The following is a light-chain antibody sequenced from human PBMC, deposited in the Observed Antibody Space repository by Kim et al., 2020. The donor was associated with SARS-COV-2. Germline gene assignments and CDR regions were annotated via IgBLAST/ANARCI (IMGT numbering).Light chain of an antibody. J-gene: IGKJ2*01. CDR3: HRYNDWPPGNT. CDR1: QSVSNN. Sequence: EIVMTQSPATLSVSPGERATLPCRASQSVSNNLAWYQHKPGQPPRLLIYGASTRATGVPDRFSGSGSGTDFTLTVSSLQSEDFAIYYCHRYNDWPPGNTFGLGTKLEI. CDR2: GAS. V-gene: IGKV3-15*01.